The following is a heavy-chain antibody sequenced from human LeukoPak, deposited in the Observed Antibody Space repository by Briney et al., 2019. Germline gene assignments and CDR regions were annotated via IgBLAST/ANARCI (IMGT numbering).Heavy chain of an antibody. CDR2: ISSNTKYI. J-gene: IGHJ6*02. V-gene: IGHV3-21*01. CDR3: ARAYPYYYYGMDV. Sequence: PGGSLRLSCAASGFTFSSYSMNWVRQVPGKGLEWVSSISSNTKYIYYADSVKGRFTISRDNAKNSLYLQMNSLRAEDTAVYYCARAYPYYYYGMDVWGQGTTVTVSS. D-gene: IGHD2-2*02. CDR1: GFTFSSYS.